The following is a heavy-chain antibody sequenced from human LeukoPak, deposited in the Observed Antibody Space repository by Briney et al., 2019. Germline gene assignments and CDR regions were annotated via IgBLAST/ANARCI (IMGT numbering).Heavy chain of an antibody. D-gene: IGHD2-2*01. CDR1: GFTFTDYW. CDR2: ISGSGGST. J-gene: IGHJ4*02. Sequence: GGSMRLSCEVSGFTFTDYWMNWVRQAPGKGLEWVSAISGSGGSTYYADSVKGRFTISRDNSKNTLYLQMNSLRAEDTAVYYCAKFYCSSTSCYLGYWGQGTLVTAS. CDR3: AKFYCSSTSCYLGY. V-gene: IGHV3-23*01.